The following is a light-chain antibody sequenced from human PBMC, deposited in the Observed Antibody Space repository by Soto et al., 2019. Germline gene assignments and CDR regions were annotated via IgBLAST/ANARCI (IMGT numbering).Light chain of an antibody. Sequence: IVMTQSPATLPGAPGERATPSCRASQSVSSSLAWYQQKPGQAPRLLIYGASTRATGIPARFTGSGSGTEFTLTISSLQSEDFAVYYCQQYNDWPPITFGQGTRLEIK. CDR2: GAS. J-gene: IGKJ5*01. CDR1: QSVSSS. V-gene: IGKV3-15*01. CDR3: QQYNDWPPIT.